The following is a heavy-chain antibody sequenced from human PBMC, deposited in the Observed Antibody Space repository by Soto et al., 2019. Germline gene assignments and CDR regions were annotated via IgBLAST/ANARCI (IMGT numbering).Heavy chain of an antibody. CDR1: GFSFSNSG. CDR3: AKNGLSNSPSAIDS. D-gene: IGHD1-1*01. V-gene: IGHV3-23*01. J-gene: IGHJ4*02. Sequence: EVQLLESGGGLAQPGGSLRLSCVTSGFSFSNSGMSWVRQAPGKGLDWVSGICGNGRNTYYTDSVKGRFLVSRDNSGNTLFLQMNSLRAEDTAIYFCAKNGLSNSPSAIDSWGQGTLVTVSS. CDR2: ICGNGRNT.